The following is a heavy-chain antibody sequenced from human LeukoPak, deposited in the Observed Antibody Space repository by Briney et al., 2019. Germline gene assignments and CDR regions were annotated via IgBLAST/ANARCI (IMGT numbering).Heavy chain of an antibody. J-gene: IGHJ4*02. D-gene: IGHD3-10*01. CDR1: GGSFTGYY. V-gene: IGHV4-34*12. CDR3: ARRPYGPYYFDY. Sequence: SETLSLTCAVYGGSFTGYYWTWIRQPPGRGLEWIGEIIHSGSTLYNPSLKNRVTISVDTSKNQFSLKLSSVTAADTAVYYCARRPYGPYYFDYWGQGTLVTVSS. CDR2: IIHSGST.